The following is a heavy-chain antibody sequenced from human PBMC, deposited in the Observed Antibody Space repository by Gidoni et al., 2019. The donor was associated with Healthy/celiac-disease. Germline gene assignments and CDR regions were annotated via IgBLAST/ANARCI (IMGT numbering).Heavy chain of an antibody. CDR1: GVTFGTAW. Sequence: EVQLVESGRGLVKPGGALSVCVEATGVTFGTAWMSWVRQAPGRGLEWVGRIKRKTDCGTTDYAAPVKGRFTISRDDAKTTLYLQMNSLKTEDTALYYCTTGVGYFDWLSHFDYWGQGTLVTVSS. D-gene: IGHD3-9*01. J-gene: IGHJ4*02. V-gene: IGHV3-15*01. CDR2: IKRKTDCGTT. CDR3: TTGVGYFDWLSHFDY.